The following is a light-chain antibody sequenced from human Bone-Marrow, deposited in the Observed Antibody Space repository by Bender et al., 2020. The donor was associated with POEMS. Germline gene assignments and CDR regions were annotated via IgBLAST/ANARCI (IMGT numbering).Light chain of an antibody. Sequence: QSALTQPASVSGSPGQSITISCTGTSSDIGLHIYVSWFQQHPGKAPKLLIYDVTKRPSGVSNRFSGSKSGNTASLTISGLQPEDEAHYYCCAYASRSTLVFGGGTKLTVL. CDR2: DVT. J-gene: IGLJ3*02. CDR1: SSDIGLHIY. V-gene: IGLV2-23*02. CDR3: CAYASRSTLV.